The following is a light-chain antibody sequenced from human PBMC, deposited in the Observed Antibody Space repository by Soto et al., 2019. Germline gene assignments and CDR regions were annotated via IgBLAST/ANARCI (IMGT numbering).Light chain of an antibody. V-gene: IGKV3-20*01. CDR3: QPPRRSART. J-gene: IGKJ5*01. CDR2: GAS. CDR1: QSVSSSY. Sequence: VSGERVATVCRSTSQSVSSSYLAWYQQKPGQAPRLLIYGASSRATGIPDRFSGSGQGTEFNLSLRRLQPYDFAVYYCQPPRRSARTVGLGTQLEIK.